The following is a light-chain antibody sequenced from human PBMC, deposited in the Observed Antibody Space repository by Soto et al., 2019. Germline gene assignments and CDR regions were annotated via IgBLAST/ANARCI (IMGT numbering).Light chain of an antibody. CDR2: AAS. V-gene: IGKV1-39*01. Sequence: DIQMTQSPSSLSASVGDRVTITCRASQSIDNYLNWYQQKPGKAPKLLIYAASTLQSGVPSRFSGSGYGTDFTLTISSLQPEESATYYCQQSYSTFMYTFGQGTKLEIK. CDR1: QSIDNY. CDR3: QQSYSTFMYT. J-gene: IGKJ2*01.